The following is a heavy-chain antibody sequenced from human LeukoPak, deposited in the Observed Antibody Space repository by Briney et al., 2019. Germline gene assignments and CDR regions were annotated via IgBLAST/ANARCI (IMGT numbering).Heavy chain of an antibody. CDR3: ARDNPNSSTRPPSMDV. Sequence: SETLSLTCAVYGGSFSGYYWSWIRQPAGKGLEWIGRIYTSGSTNYNPSLKSRVTMSVDTSKNQFSLKLSSVTAADTAVYYCARDNPNSSTRPPSMDVWGKGTTVTVSS. D-gene: IGHD2-2*01. CDR1: GGSFSGYY. CDR2: IYTSGST. J-gene: IGHJ6*04. V-gene: IGHV4-4*07.